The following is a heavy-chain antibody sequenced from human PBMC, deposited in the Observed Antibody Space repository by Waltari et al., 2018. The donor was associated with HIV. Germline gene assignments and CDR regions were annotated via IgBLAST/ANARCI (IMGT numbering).Heavy chain of an antibody. Sequence: GASVKVSCKASGYTFTSYGISWVRQAPGQGLEWMGWISAYNGNTNYAQKLQGRVTMTTDTSTSTAYMELRSLRSDDTAVYYCARNKPRSQVLRFLEWLEHVDWFDPWGQGTLVTVSS. D-gene: IGHD3-3*01. CDR2: ISAYNGNT. J-gene: IGHJ5*02. CDR1: GYTFTSYG. CDR3: ARNKPRSQVLRFLEWLEHVDWFDP. V-gene: IGHV1-18*01.